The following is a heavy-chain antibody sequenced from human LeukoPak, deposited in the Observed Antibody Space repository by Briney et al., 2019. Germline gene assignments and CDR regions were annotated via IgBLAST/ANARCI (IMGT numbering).Heavy chain of an antibody. CDR1: GYSFTSYW. V-gene: IGHV5-51*01. J-gene: IGHJ3*02. Sequence: ESLKISCKGSGYSFTSYWIGWVRQMPGKGLEWMGIIYPGDSDTRYSPSLQGQVTISADKSISTAYLQWSSLKASDTAMYYCARTHYYGSGSSNAFDIWGQGTMVTVSS. D-gene: IGHD3-10*01. CDR3: ARTHYYGSGSSNAFDI. CDR2: IYPGDSDT.